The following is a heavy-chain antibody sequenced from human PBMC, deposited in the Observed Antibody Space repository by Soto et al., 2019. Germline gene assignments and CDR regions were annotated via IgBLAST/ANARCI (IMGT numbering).Heavy chain of an antibody. CDR1: GFTVSSNY. D-gene: IGHD6-19*01. V-gene: IGHV3-53*04. CDR2: IYSGGST. Sequence: GGSLXLSCAASGFTVSSNYMSWVRQAPGKGLEWVSVIYSGGSTYYADSVKGRFTISRHNSKNTLYLQMNSLRAEDTAVYYCARDWSSGWYGMDVWGQGTTVTVSS. CDR3: ARDWSSGWYGMDV. J-gene: IGHJ6*02.